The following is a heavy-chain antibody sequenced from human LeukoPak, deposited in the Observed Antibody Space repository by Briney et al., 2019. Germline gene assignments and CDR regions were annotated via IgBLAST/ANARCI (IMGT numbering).Heavy chain of an antibody. V-gene: IGHV3-53*01. CDR1: GFTASTHF. J-gene: IGHJ5*01. D-gene: IGHD3-16*01. Sequence: GGSLRLSCAASGFTASTHFMSWIRQAPGPGLEWVSVIYSDGSTYYADSVKGRFTISRDNSKNTLHLQMDSLRAEDTAVYYCARSTVGWFDSWGQGTLVTVSS. CDR2: IYSDGST. CDR3: ARSTVGWFDS.